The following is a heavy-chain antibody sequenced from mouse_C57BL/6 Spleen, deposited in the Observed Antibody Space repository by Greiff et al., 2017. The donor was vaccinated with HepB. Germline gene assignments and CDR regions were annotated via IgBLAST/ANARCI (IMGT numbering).Heavy chain of an antibody. D-gene: IGHD1-1*01. J-gene: IGHJ1*03. CDR1: GYAFSSSW. CDR2: IYPGDGDT. V-gene: IGHV1-82*01. CDR3: ATIYYGSSPWYFDV. Sequence: QVQLQQSGPELVKPGASVKISCKASGYAFSSSWMNWVKQRPGKGLEWIGRIYPGDGDTNYNGKFKGKATLTADKSSSTAYMQRSSLTSEDSAVYFCATIYYGSSPWYFDVWGTGTTVTVSS.